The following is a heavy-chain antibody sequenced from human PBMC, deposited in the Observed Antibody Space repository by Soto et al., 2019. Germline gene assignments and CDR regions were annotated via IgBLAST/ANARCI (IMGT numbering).Heavy chain of an antibody. V-gene: IGHV3-30-3*01. CDR1: GFSFSRYA. J-gene: IGHJ6*02. D-gene: IGHD2-15*01. CDR2: ISYDGTNE. CDR3: ARPLRSGGSYALGLRNYGVDV. Sequence: QVQLVDSGGGVVQPGRSLRLSCAASGFSFSRYAMHWVRQAPSQGLEWVAVISYDGTNEYYADSVKGRFTISRDNSKNTLYLQMNSLRAEDTAVYYCARPLRSGGSYALGLRNYGVDVWGQGTTVTVSS.